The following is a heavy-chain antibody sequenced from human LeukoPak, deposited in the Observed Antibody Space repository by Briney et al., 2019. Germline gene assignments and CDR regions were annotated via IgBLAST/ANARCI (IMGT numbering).Heavy chain of an antibody. CDR3: AREPRYGSGSYGDY. CDR2: ISVYNGNT. Sequence: GASVKVSCKASGYTFSSYGVSWVRQAPGQGLEWMGWISVYNGNTNYAQKLQGRVTMTTDTSTSTAYMELRSLRSDDTAVYYCAREPRYGSGSYGDYWGQGTLVTVSS. CDR1: GYTFSSYG. D-gene: IGHD3-10*01. V-gene: IGHV1-18*01. J-gene: IGHJ4*02.